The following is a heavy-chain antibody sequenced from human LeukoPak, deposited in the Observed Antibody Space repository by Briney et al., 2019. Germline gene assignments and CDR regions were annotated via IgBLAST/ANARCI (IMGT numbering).Heavy chain of an antibody. V-gene: IGHV1-2*06. J-gene: IGHJ6*02. CDR1: GYTFTGYY. CDR3: ARVKSSGFLRYYYYYGMDV. D-gene: IGHD6-19*01. CDR2: INPNSGGT. Sequence: ASVEVSCKASGYTFTGYYMHWVRQAPGQGLEWMGRINPNSGGTNYAQKFQGRVTMTRETSISTAYMELSRLRSDDTAVYYCARVKSSGFLRYYYYYGMDVWGQGTTVTVSS.